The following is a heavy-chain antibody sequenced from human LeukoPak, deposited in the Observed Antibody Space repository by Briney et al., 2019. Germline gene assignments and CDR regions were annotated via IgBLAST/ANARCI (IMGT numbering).Heavy chain of an antibody. J-gene: IGHJ5*02. CDR1: GFTFSSYSM. V-gene: IGHV4-4*02. D-gene: IGHD6-19*01. Sequence: GSLRLSCAASGFTFSSYSMNWVRQAPGKGLEWIGEIYHSGSTNYNPSLKSRVTISVDKSKNQFSLKLSSVTAADTAVYYCARGAQQWLDNWFDPWGQGTLVTVSS. CDR2: IYHSGST. CDR3: ARGAQQWLDNWFDP.